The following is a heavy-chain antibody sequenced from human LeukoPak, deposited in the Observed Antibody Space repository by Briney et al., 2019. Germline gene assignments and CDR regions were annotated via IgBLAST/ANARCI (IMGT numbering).Heavy chain of an antibody. V-gene: IGHV3-43D*04. CDR1: GFTFDDYA. D-gene: IGHD2-21*02. CDR2: ISWDGGST. J-gene: IGHJ4*02. CDR3: AKAAYCGGDCYPEEYYFDY. Sequence: AGSLTLSCAASGFTFDDYARHWVRQAPGKGLEWISLISWDGGSTYYADSVKGRFTIFRDNSKNSLYLQMNSLRAEDTALYCCAKAAYCGGDCYPEEYYFDYWGQGTLVTVSS.